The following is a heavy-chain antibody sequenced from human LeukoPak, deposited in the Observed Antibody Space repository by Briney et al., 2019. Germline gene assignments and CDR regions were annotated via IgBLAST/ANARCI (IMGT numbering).Heavy chain of an antibody. V-gene: IGHV4-59*08. CDR1: GGSISSCY. Sequence: SETLSLTCTVSGGSISSCYWSWIRQPPGKGLEWIGYIYYSGSTNYNPSLKSRVTISVDTSKNQFSLKLSSVTAADTAVYYCATTSYYYGSGSIHAFDIWGQGTMVTVSS. CDR3: ATTSYYYGSGSIHAFDI. CDR2: IYYSGST. D-gene: IGHD3-10*01. J-gene: IGHJ3*02.